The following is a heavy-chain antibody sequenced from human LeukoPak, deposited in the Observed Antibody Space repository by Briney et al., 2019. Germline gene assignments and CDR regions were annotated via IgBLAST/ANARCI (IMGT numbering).Heavy chain of an antibody. CDR3: AFWNRPRGAYDSSGGVDY. CDR2: MNPNSGNT. V-gene: IGHV1-8*01. D-gene: IGHD3-22*01. J-gene: IGHJ4*02. Sequence: GASVKVSCKASGYIFTSYDINWVRQATGQGLEWMGWMNPNSGNTGYAQKFQGRVTMTRNTSIRTAYMELSSLRSEDTAVYYCAFWNRPRGAYDSSGGVDYWGQGTLVTVSS. CDR1: GYIFTSYD.